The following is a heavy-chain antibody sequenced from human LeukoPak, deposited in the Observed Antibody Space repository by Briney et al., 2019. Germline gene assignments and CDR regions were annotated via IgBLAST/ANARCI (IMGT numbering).Heavy chain of an antibody. CDR1: GGSISRYY. CDR3: ARESGDPSGYYYYGMDV. CDR2: IYYSGST. Sequence: SETLSLTCTVSGGSISRYYWSWIRQPPGKGLEWIGYIYYSGSTNYNPSLKSRVTISVDTSKNHVSLRLSSVTAADTAVYYCARESGDPSGYYYYGMDVWGQGTTVTVSS. D-gene: IGHD4-17*01. J-gene: IGHJ6*02. V-gene: IGHV4-59*01.